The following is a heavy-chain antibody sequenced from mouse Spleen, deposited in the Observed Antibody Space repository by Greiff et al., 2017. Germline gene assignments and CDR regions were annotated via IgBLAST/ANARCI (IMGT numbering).Heavy chain of an antibody. CDR3: ARKGKLRLHYFDY. CDR1: GYTFTDYN. J-gene: IGHJ2*01. CDR2: INPNNGGT. D-gene: IGHD3-2*02. V-gene: IGHV1-18*01. Sequence: EVQLQQSGPELVKPGASVKIPCKASGYTFTDYNMDWVKQSHGKSLEWIGDINPNNGGTIYNQKFKGKATLTVDKSSSTAYMELRSLTSEDTAVYYCARKGKLRLHYFDYWGQGTTLTVSS.